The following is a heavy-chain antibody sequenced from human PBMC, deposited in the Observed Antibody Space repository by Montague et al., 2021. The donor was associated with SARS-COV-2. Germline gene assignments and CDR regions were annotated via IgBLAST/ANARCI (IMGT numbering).Heavy chain of an antibody. CDR3: AKAVRYCSSTSCYDYYYYYGMDV. V-gene: IGHV3-23*01. CDR1: GFTFSSYA. CDR2: ISGSGGST. J-gene: IGHJ6*02. Sequence: SLRLSLSASGFTFSSYAMSWVRQAPGKGLEWVSAISGSGGSTYYADSVKGRFTISRDNSKNTLYLQMNSLRAEDTAVYYCAKAVRYCSSTSCYDYYYYYGMDVWGQGTTVTVSS. D-gene: IGHD2-2*01.